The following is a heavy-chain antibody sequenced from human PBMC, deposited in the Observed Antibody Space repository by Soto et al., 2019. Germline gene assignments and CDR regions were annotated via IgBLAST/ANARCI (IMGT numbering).Heavy chain of an antibody. V-gene: IGHV3-30*18. CDR1: GFTFNNYG. Sequence: QVQLLESGGGVVQPGRSLRLSCEASGFTFNNYGMHWVRQAPGKGLEWVASISYDGSKKYNLDSVQGRIINSRDNSKNTLYVQMNSLRIEDTAVYYCAKGRGRRYYHGMDVWGQGTTVVVS. CDR3: AKGRGRRYYHGMDV. CDR2: ISYDGSKK. D-gene: IGHD3-10*01. J-gene: IGHJ6*02.